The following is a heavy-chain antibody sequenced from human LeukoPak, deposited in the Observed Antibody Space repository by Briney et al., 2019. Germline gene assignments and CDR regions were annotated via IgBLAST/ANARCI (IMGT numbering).Heavy chain of an antibody. J-gene: IGHJ4*02. D-gene: IGHD1-26*01. Sequence: SGPTLVNPTQTLTLTCTFSGFSLSTTRVGVAWIRQPPGKALEWLALIYWDAEKPYSPSLKSRLTISKDTSKNQVVLTMTNMDPVDTATYYCAHTTPLGGTQYYFDYWGQGTLVTVSS. CDR3: AHTTPLGGTQYYFDY. CDR2: IYWDAEK. V-gene: IGHV2-5*02. CDR1: GFSLSTTRVG.